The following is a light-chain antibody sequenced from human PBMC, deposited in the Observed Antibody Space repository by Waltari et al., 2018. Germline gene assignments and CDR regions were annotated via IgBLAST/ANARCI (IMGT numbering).Light chain of an antibody. V-gene: IGKV3-15*01. CDR3: QQYHNWPLT. CDR1: QSVTSSH. CDR2: GVS. Sequence: EIVMTQSPATLSVSPGERATLSCRASQSVTSSHLAWYQQKPGPPPRLLIYGVSTRATGIPARFSGSGSGTEFTLTISSLQSEDFAVYYCQQYHNWPLTFGGGTKVEIK. J-gene: IGKJ4*01.